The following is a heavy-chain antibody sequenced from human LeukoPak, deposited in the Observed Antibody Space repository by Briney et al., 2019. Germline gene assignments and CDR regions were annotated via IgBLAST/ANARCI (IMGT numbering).Heavy chain of an antibody. Sequence: PGGSLRVSCAASGFTFSSYEMNWVRQAPGKGLEWVSYISSSGSTIYYADSVKGRFTISRDNAKNSLYLQMNSLRAEDTAVYYCASLAVVVPAAIREDYYYYYGMDVWGQGTTVTVSS. CDR1: GFTFSSYE. D-gene: IGHD2-2*02. J-gene: IGHJ6*02. CDR2: ISSSGSTI. V-gene: IGHV3-48*03. CDR3: ASLAVVVPAAIREDYYYYYGMDV.